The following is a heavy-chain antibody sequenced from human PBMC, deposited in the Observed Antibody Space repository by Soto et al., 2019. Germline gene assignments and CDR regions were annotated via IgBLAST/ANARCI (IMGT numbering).Heavy chain of an antibody. CDR3: AKELPDDFWSGYFGLGAGYGMAV. Sequence: QVQLVESGGGVVQPGRSLRLSCAASGFTFSSYGMHWVRQAPGKGLEWVAVISYDGSNKYYADSVKGRFTISRDNSKNTLYLQMTSLRAEDTAVYYCAKELPDDFWSGYFGLGAGYGMAVWGQGTTVTVSS. CDR2: ISYDGSNK. D-gene: IGHD3-3*01. CDR1: GFTFSSYG. J-gene: IGHJ6*02. V-gene: IGHV3-30*18.